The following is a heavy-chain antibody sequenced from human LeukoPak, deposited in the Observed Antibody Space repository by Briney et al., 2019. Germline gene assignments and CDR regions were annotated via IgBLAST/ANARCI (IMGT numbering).Heavy chain of an antibody. J-gene: IGHJ4*02. Sequence: ASVKASCKASGYTFTGYYMHWVRQAPGQGLEWMGWINPNSGGTNYAQKFQGRVTMTRDTSISTAYMELSRLRSDDTAVYYCAGDKDIVVVPAAMPGDYWGQGTLVTVSS. D-gene: IGHD2-2*01. CDR2: INPNSGGT. CDR3: AGDKDIVVVPAAMPGDY. V-gene: IGHV1-2*02. CDR1: GYTFTGYY.